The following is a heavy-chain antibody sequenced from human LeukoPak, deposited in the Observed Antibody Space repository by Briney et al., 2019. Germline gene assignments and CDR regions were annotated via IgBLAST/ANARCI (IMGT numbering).Heavy chain of an antibody. CDR3: ARRRGYCSGGSCYSSYYYYYMDV. Sequence: SETLSLTCTVSGGSISSYYWSWIRQPPGKGLEWIGYIYYSGSTNYNPSLKSRVTISVDTSKNQFSLKLSSVTAADTAVYYCARRRGYCSGGSCYSSYYYYYMDVWGKGTTVTISS. J-gene: IGHJ6*03. CDR2: IYYSGST. V-gene: IGHV4-59*12. D-gene: IGHD2-15*01. CDR1: GGSISSYY.